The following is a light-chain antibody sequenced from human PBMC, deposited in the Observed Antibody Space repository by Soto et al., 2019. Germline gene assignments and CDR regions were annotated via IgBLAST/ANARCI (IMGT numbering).Light chain of an antibody. CDR1: QDISVY. Sequence: DXQXXQSXSSLSASVGDRVTITCRASQDISVYLAWYQQKPGKVPKLLIYSASTLQSGVPSRFSGSGSGTDFTLTISSLQPEDVATYFCQKFNTAPLTFGQGTRLEIK. CDR3: QKFNTAPLT. CDR2: SAS. V-gene: IGKV1-27*01. J-gene: IGKJ5*01.